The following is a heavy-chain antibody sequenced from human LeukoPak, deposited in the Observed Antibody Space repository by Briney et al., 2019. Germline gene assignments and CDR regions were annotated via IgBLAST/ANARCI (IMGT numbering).Heavy chain of an antibody. CDR2: ISSAGRT. CDR3: AKGAGPPWFDP. D-gene: IGHD6-19*01. J-gene: IGHJ5*02. Sequence: SETLSLTCTVSGASISSDTYFWSWIRQPAGKGLEWIGRISSAGRTDYNPSLTSRVTISIDTSKNQLSMQLNSVTAADTAVYYCAKGAGPPWFDPWGQGTLVTVTS. V-gene: IGHV4-61*02. CDR1: GASISSDTYF.